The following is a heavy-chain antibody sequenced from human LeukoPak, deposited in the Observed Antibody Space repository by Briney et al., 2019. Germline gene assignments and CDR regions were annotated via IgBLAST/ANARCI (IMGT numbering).Heavy chain of an antibody. CDR3: ATEARITVSRGAGPAAFDI. Sequence: ASVKVSCKVSGYTLSELSIHWVRQAPGKGLEWMGGFDPEDGETTYARKLQGRVTMTEDTSTDTAYMELSSLRSEDTAVYYCATEARITVSRGAGPAAFDIWGQGTMVTVSS. V-gene: IGHV1-24*01. CDR2: FDPEDGET. J-gene: IGHJ3*02. CDR1: GYTLSELS. D-gene: IGHD3-10*01.